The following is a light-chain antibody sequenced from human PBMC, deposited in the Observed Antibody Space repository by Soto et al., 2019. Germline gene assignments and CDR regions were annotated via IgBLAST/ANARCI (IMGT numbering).Light chain of an antibody. CDR1: QSIDKY. Sequence: DIQMSQSPSSLSASVGDRVTITCRASQSIDKYLNWYQQKPGKAPQLLINAASSLQSGVPSRFSGSGSGTEFTLTISTLQPEDFATYYCQQSFSNSVTFGQGTKVDI. CDR2: AAS. CDR3: QQSFSNSVT. V-gene: IGKV1-39*01. J-gene: IGKJ1*01.